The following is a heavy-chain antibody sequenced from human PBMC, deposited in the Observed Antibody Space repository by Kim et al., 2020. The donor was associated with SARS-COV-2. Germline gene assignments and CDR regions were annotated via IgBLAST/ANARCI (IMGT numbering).Heavy chain of an antibody. CDR2: ISAYNGNT. CDR1: GYTFTSYG. J-gene: IGHJ6*02. D-gene: IGHD2-21*01. Sequence: ASVKVSCKASGYTFTSYGISWVRQAPGQGLEWMGWISAYNGNTNYAQKLQGRVTMTTDTSTSTAYMELRSLRSDDTAVYYCARGYCGGDCYRYYYYYGMDVWGQGTTVTVSS. CDR3: ARGYCGGDCYRYYYYYGMDV. V-gene: IGHV1-18*04.